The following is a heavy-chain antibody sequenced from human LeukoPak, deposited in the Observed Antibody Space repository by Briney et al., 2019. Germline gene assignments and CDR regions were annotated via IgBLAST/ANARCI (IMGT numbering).Heavy chain of an antibody. V-gene: IGHV4-59*01. CDR1: GGSISSYY. J-gene: IGHJ4*02. CDR2: IYYSGST. Sequence: SETLSLTCTVSGGSISSYYWSWIRQPPGKGLEWIGYIYYSGSTNYNPSLKSRVTISVDTSKNQFSLKLSSVTAAGTAVYYCAAGAYSIYFDYWGQGTLVTVSS. CDR3: AAGAYSIYFDY. D-gene: IGHD4-11*01.